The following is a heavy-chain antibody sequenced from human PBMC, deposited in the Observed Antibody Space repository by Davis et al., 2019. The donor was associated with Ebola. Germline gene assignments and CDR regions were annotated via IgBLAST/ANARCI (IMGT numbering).Heavy chain of an antibody. V-gene: IGHV4-59*01. CDR2: IYYSGTT. CDR3: ARDSCSSTSCYPRYYYGMDV. D-gene: IGHD2-2*01. CDR1: GGSISSYY. Sequence: SETLSLTCTVSGGSISSYYWSWIRQPPGKGLEWIGSIYYSGTTNYNPSLKSRVTISVDTSKNQFSLKLSSVTAADTAVYYCARDSCSSTSCYPRYYYGMDVWGQGTTVTVSS. J-gene: IGHJ6*02.